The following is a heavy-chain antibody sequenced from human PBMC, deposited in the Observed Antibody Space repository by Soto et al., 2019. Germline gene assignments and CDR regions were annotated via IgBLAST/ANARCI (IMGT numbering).Heavy chain of an antibody. CDR3: ARVRMITFGGVIVTSAPYYYMDV. V-gene: IGHV4-34*01. CDR1: GGSFSGYY. Sequence: SETLSLTCAVYGGSFSGYYWSWIRQPPGKGLEWIGEINHSGSTNYNPSLKSRVTISVDTSKNQFSLKLSSVTAADTAVYYCARVRMITFGGVIVTSAPYYYMDVWGKGTTVTVSS. CDR2: INHSGST. J-gene: IGHJ6*03. D-gene: IGHD3-16*02.